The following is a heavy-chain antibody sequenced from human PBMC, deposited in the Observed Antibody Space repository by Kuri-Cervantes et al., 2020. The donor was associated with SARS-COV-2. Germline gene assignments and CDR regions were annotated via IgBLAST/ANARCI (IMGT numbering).Heavy chain of an antibody. Sequence: GESLKISCAASGFTFSSYAMHWVRQAPGKGLEYVSAISSNGGSTYYANSVKGRFTISRDNSKNTLYLQMGSLRAEDMAVYYCARDRELGTRGTNWFDPWGQGTLVTVSS. J-gene: IGHJ5*02. CDR1: GFTFSSYA. CDR3: ARDRELGTRGTNWFDP. V-gene: IGHV3-64*01. CDR2: ISSNGGST. D-gene: IGHD7-27*01.